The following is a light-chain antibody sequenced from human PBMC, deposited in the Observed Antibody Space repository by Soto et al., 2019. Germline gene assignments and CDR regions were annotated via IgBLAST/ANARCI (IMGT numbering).Light chain of an antibody. CDR2: DAS. Sequence: EIVLTQSPATLSLSPGERATLSCRASQRVSSYLAWYQPKPGQAPRLLIYDASNRATGIPARFSGSGSGTDFTLTISSLEREDFAVYYCQQRSNWPPLNFGGGTKVEIK. V-gene: IGKV3-11*01. J-gene: IGKJ4*01. CDR1: QRVSSY. CDR3: QQRSNWPPLN.